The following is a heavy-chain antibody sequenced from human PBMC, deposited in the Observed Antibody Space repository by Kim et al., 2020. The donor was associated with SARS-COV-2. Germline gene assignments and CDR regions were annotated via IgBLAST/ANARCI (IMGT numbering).Heavy chain of an antibody. J-gene: IGHJ4*02. V-gene: IGHV1-3*01. CDR3: ARDGVSSSNWGDY. Sequence: YSQNFPGRATITRATSASTAYMELSSLRSEDTAVYYCARDGVSSSNWGDYWGQGTLVTVSS. D-gene: IGHD6-13*01.